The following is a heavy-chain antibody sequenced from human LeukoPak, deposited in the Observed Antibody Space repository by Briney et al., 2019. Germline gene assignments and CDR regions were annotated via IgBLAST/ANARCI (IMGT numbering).Heavy chain of an antibody. CDR2: INHSGST. CDR1: GGSFSGYY. V-gene: IGHV4-34*01. CDR3: ARMNYYGSGSYYLNYYYYYMDV. Sequence: SSETLSLTCAVYGGSFSGYYWSWIRQPPGKGLEWIGEINHSGSTNYNPSLKSRVTISVDTSMNQFSLKLSSVTAADTAVYYCARMNYYGSGSYYLNYYYYYMDVWGKGTTVTISS. D-gene: IGHD3-10*01. J-gene: IGHJ6*03.